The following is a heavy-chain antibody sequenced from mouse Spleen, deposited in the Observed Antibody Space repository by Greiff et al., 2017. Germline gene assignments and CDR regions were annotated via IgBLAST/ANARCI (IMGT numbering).Heavy chain of an antibody. CDR1: GYSFTDYN. J-gene: IGHJ1*01. CDR3: ASSYYYSSSTYWYFDV. CDR2: INPNYGTT. D-gene: IGHD1-1*01. Sequence: EVQLQQSGPELVKPGASVKISCKASGYSFTDYNMNWVKQSHGKSLEWIGVINPNYGTTSYNQKFKGKATLTVDQSSSTAYMQLNSLTSEDSAVYYCASSYYYSSSTYWYFDVWGAGTTVTVSS. V-gene: IGHV1-39*01.